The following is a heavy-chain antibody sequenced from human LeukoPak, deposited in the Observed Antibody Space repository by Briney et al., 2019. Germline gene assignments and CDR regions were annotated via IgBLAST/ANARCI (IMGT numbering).Heavy chain of an antibody. Sequence: GGSLRLSCAASGFTVSSNYMSWVRQAPGKGLEWVSVIYSGGSTYYADSVKGRFTISRDNSKNTLYLQMNSLRAEDTAVYYCARDIHYYYDSSGGDYWGQGTLVTVSS. D-gene: IGHD3-22*01. CDR2: IYSGGST. V-gene: IGHV3-66*01. CDR1: GFTVSSNY. CDR3: ARDIHYYYDSSGGDY. J-gene: IGHJ4*02.